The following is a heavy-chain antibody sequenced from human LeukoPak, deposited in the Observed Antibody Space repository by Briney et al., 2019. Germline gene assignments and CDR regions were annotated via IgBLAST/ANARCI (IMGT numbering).Heavy chain of an antibody. CDR2: IYYSGTN. Sequence: PAETLSLTCTVSGGSISSSSYYWGWLRQPPGKGLEWIGSIYYSGTNHYNPSLKSRVTISVDTSKNQFSLKLRSVTAAATAVYYCGRDYGDYPYWYFDPWGRGTVVTVSS. D-gene: IGHD4-17*01. V-gene: IGHV4-39*01. CDR1: GGSISSSSYY. CDR3: GRDYGDYPYWYFDP. J-gene: IGHJ2*01.